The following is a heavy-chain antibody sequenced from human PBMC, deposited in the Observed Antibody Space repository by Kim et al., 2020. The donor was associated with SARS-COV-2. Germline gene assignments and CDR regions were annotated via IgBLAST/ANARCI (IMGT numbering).Heavy chain of an antibody. D-gene: IGHD5-12*01. CDR1: GGSVSSDYC. V-gene: IGHV4-4*02. Sequence: SETLSLTCAVAGGSVSSDYCWTWIRQPPGKGLEWIGEICPSGAPNYNPSLKSRVTMSVDTSRYEFSLNLRSVTDADTAVYFCARDTSGYTEFDYWGQGTL. CDR2: ICPSGAP. J-gene: IGHJ4*02. CDR3: ARDTSGYTEFDY.